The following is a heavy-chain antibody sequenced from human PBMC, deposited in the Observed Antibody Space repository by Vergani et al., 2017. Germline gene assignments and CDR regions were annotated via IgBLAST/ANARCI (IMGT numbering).Heavy chain of an antibody. Sequence: QLLESGGGLIQPGGSLRLSGAASGFTFNSYAMTWVRQAPGKGLEWVSGINNNGGRTYYADSVKGRFTISRDNSKNTLYLQMTDLRAEDTATYYCAKVCGXTSCPYGGGAFDVWGHGTMVTVSS. CDR2: INNNGGRT. J-gene: IGHJ3*01. CDR1: GFTFNSYA. V-gene: IGHV3-23*01. CDR3: AKVCGXTSCPYGGGAFDV. D-gene: IGHD2-2*01.